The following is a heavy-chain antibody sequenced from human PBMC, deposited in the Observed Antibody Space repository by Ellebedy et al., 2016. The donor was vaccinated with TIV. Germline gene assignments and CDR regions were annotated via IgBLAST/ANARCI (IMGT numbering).Heavy chain of an antibody. CDR2: IYESGTT. CDR3: ARVNLTGYKVYNWFDP. J-gene: IGHJ5*02. V-gene: IGHV4-61*08. D-gene: IGHD3-9*01. Sequence: MPSETLSLTCTVSGDSVSSEDYYWSWIRQFPGRGLEWLGYIYESGTTDYNPSLKSRVTMSIDASKNQFSLRLNSVTAADTAVYYCARVNLTGYKVYNWFDPWGRGTPVTVSS. CDR1: GDSVSSEDYY.